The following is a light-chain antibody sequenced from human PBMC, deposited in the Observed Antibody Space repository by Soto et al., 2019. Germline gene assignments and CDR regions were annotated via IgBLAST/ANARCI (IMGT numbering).Light chain of an antibody. CDR3: SSYAGRTLYV. CDR2: EVT. V-gene: IGLV2-8*01. Sequence: QSVLTQPPSAAGSPGQSVRSACTGGSGDVGGYDYVSCDQQRPGKAPKLLIHEVTKRPSGVPDRFSGSKSGNTASLTVSGLQAEDEADYYCSSYAGRTLYVFGTGTKVTVL. CDR1: SGDVGGYDY. J-gene: IGLJ1*01.